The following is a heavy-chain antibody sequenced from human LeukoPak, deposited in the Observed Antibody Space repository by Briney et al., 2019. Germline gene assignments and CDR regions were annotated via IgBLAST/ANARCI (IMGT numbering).Heavy chain of an antibody. J-gene: IGHJ6*03. CDR3: AKNRGHCVDGVCHNYYYMDV. CDR2: VSGSAGRT. Sequence: GGSLRLSCAASGFTFSSFAMTWVRQAPGKGLEWVSTVSGSAGRTDYADSVKGRFTVSRDNLKNTLYLQMNGLRAEDTAVYYCAKNRGHCVDGVCHNYYYMDVWGRGTTVTVSS. D-gene: IGHD2-8*02. CDR1: GFTFSSFA. V-gene: IGHV3-23*01.